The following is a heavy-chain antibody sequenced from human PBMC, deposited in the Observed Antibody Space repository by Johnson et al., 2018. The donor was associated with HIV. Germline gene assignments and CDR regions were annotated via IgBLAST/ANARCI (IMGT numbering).Heavy chain of an antibody. Sequence: VQLVESGGGVVQPGGSLRLSCAASGFTFSSYGMHWVRQAPGKGLEWVAFIRYDGSNKYYADSVKGRFTISRDNSKNTLYLQMNSLSAEDTAVYYCAKALEVYGDFVLDAFDIWGQGTMVTVSS. CDR2: IRYDGSNK. D-gene: IGHD4-17*01. CDR3: AKALEVYGDFVLDAFDI. J-gene: IGHJ3*02. CDR1: GFTFSSYG. V-gene: IGHV3-30*02.